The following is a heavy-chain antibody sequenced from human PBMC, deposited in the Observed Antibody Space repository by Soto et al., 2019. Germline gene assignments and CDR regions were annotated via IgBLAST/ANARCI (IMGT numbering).Heavy chain of an antibody. CDR2: IFHSGHT. V-gene: IGHV4-4*02. CDR3: ARVHVYYYGMDV. J-gene: IGHJ6*02. Sequence: QVQLQESDPGLVKPSGTLSLTCAVSGDSMSSRNWWIWVRQPPGKGLEWIEAIFHSGHTNYDPSLKSRVGISVDKSKYQLSLELTSVTAADTAVYYCARVHVYYYGMDVWGQGTTVTVCS. CDR1: GDSMSSRNW.